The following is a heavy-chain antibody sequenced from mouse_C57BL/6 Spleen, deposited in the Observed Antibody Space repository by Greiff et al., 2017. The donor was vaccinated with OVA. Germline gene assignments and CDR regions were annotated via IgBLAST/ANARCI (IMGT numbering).Heavy chain of an antibody. CDR1: GFTFSNYW. D-gene: IGHD1-3*01. J-gene: IGHJ3*01. Sequence: EVMLVESGGGLVQPGGSMKLSCVASGFTFSNYWMNWVRQSPEKGLEWVAQIRLKSDNYATHYAESVKGRFTISRDDSKSSVYLQMNNLRAEDTGIYYCTTNPGWFAYWGQGTLVTVSA. V-gene: IGHV6-3*01. CDR3: TTNPGWFAY. CDR2: IRLKSDNYAT.